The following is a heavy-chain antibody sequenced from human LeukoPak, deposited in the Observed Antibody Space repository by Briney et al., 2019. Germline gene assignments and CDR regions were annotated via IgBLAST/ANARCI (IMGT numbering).Heavy chain of an antibody. D-gene: IGHD6-19*01. CDR3: ARELAVAGTFDAFDI. Sequence: GASVKVSCKAAGGTFSSYAISWARQAPGQGLEWMGRIIPIFGTANYAQKFQGRVTITTDESTSTAYMELSSLRPEDTAVYYCARELAVAGTFDAFDIWGQGTMVTVSS. CDR2: IIPIFGTA. J-gene: IGHJ3*02. V-gene: IGHV1-69*05. CDR1: GGTFSSYA.